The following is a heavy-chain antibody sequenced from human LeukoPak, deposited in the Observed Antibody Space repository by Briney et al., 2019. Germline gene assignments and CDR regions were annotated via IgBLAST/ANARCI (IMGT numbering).Heavy chain of an antibody. CDR2: ISSSSSYI. V-gene: IGHV3-21*01. D-gene: IGHD6-13*01. J-gene: IGHJ4*02. CDR3: ARRPIPTAGCIDY. Sequence: PGGSLSLSCAASGFTFSSYSMNWVRQAPGKGLEWVSSISSSSSYIYYADSVKGRFTISRDNAKNSLYLQMNSLRAEDTAVYYCARRPIPTAGCIDYWGQGTLVTVSS. CDR1: GFTFSSYS.